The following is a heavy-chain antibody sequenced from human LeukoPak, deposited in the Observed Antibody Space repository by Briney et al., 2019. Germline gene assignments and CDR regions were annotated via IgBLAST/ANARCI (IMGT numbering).Heavy chain of an antibody. D-gene: IGHD3-16*02. CDR3: AREEGSYPQRWFDY. CDR1: GFTFSSYA. V-gene: IGHV3-30-3*01. CDR2: ISYDGSNK. J-gene: IGHJ4*02. Sequence: GGSLRLSCAASGFTFSSYAMHWVRQAPGKGLEWVAVISYDGSNKYYADSVKGRFTISRDNSKNTLYLQMNSLRAEDTAVYYCAREEGSYPQRWFDYWGQGTLVTVSS.